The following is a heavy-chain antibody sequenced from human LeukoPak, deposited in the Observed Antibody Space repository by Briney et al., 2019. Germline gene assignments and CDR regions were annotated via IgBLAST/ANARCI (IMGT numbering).Heavy chain of an antibody. CDR2: IKSKSGGT. D-gene: IGHD6-13*01. CDR1: GYTFTGYY. J-gene: IGHJ4*02. Sequence: ASVRVSCKACGYTFTGYYIYWVRQAPGEGLEWMGWIKSKSGGTNYAQNLQGRVTMTRDRSISTANVELSRLKSDDTAVYYCARVLKAAAEPSDYWGQGTLVTVSS. V-gene: IGHV1-2*02. CDR3: ARVLKAAAEPSDY.